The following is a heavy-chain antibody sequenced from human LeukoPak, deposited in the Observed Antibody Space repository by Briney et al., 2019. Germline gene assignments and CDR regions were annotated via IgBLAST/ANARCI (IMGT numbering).Heavy chain of an antibody. Sequence: GGSLRLSCAASGFTFSDYYMSWIRQAPGKGLEWVSYISSSGSTIYYADSVKGRFTISRDNAKNSLYLQMNSLRAEDTALYYCAKDITDRIAAAGDYWGQGTLVTVSS. CDR1: GFTFSDYY. CDR3: AKDITDRIAAAGDY. V-gene: IGHV3-11*01. D-gene: IGHD6-13*01. CDR2: ISSSGSTI. J-gene: IGHJ4*02.